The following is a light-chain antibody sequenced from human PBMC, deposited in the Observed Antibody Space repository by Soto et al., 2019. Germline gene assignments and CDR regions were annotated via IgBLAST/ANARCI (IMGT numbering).Light chain of an antibody. CDR1: SSDVGGYNY. CDR2: EVS. J-gene: IGLJ1*01. V-gene: IGLV2-14*01. Sequence: QSALTQPASVSGSPGQSITISCTGTSSDVGGYNYVSWYQQHPGKAPKLMIYEVSNRPSGVPNRFSGSKSGNTASLTISGLQAEDEADYYCCSYTSSSFYVFGSGTKVTVL. CDR3: CSYTSSSFYV.